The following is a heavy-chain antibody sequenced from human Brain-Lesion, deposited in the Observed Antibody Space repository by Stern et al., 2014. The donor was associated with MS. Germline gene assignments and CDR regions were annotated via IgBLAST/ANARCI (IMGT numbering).Heavy chain of an antibody. V-gene: IGHV3-7*01. CDR1: GFRFSNYW. J-gene: IGHJ5*02. Sequence: EDQLVESGGGLVQPGGSLRLSCAASGFRFSNYWMSWVRQAPGKGQEWVANIKSDGREKLYVDSVKGRFTISRDNAKNSLYLQMNSLRAEDTAVYYCARGVDPWGQGTLVTVSS. CDR3: ARGVDP. CDR2: IKSDGREK.